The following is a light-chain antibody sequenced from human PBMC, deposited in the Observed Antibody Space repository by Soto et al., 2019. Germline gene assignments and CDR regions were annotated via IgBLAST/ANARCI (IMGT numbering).Light chain of an antibody. Sequence: QSVLTQPTSVSGSPGQSITISCTGNHNDIGTYDYVSWYQQHPGRAPRLLIHGVTTRPSGISGRFSASKSGRTASLTISGLQPEDEADYYCSSFTSNRIYVFGPGTKVTVL. J-gene: IGLJ1*01. CDR2: GVT. V-gene: IGLV2-14*03. CDR3: SSFTSNRIYV. CDR1: HNDIGTYDY.